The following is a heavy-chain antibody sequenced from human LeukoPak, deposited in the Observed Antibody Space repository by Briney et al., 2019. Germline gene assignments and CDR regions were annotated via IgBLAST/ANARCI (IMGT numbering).Heavy chain of an antibody. CDR3: ARGYCSSTSCYPHYYYYMDV. J-gene: IGHJ6*03. D-gene: IGHD2-2*01. Sequence: GASVKVSCKASGGTFSSYAISWVRQAPGQGLEWMGGIIPIFGTANYAQKFQGRVTITTDESTSTAYMELSSLRSEDTVVYYCARGYCSSTSCYPHYYYYMDVWGKGTTVTVSS. V-gene: IGHV1-69*05. CDR2: IIPIFGTA. CDR1: GGTFSSYA.